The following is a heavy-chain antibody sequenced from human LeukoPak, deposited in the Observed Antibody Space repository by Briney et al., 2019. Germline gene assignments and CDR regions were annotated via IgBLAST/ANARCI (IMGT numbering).Heavy chain of an antibody. CDR3: TRERIAVPQFDY. D-gene: IGHD6-19*01. Sequence: GASVKGSCQASGYTFTSYGISWVRQAPGQGLEWMGWISAYNGNTNYAQNRQGRVTMTTDTSRTTAHIARRSLRSNAPAVSCCTRERIAVPQFDYWGKGNLVSVSS. CDR2: ISAYNGNT. J-gene: IGHJ4*02. V-gene: IGHV1-18*01. CDR1: GYTFTSYG.